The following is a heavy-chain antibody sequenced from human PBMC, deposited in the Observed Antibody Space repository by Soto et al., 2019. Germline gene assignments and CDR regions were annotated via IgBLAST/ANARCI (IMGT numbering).Heavy chain of an antibody. J-gene: IGHJ4*02. CDR2: ISGSGGRT. Sequence: GGSLRLSCAASEFTFSSYAMSLVRQAPGKGLEWVSTISGSGGRTYYADSVKGRFTISRDNSRNTLHLQMNSLRVEDTALYYCAKTLLSTSWYGLHDYVSQGTPLTVFS. CDR3: AKTLLSTSWYGLHDY. CDR1: EFTFSSYA. V-gene: IGHV3-23*01. D-gene: IGHD6-13*01.